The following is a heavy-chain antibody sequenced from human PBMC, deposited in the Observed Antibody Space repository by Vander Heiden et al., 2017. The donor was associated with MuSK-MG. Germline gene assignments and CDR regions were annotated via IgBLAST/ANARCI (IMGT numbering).Heavy chain of an antibody. V-gene: IGHV5-51*01. Sequence: EVQLVQSGAEVKKPGESLKISCKGSGYSFTSYWIGWVRQMPGKGLEWMGIIYPGDSDTRYSPSFQGQVTISADKSISTAYLQWSSLKASDTAMYYCARHVGNRYFDWLLYGGVDYWGQGTLVTVSS. D-gene: IGHD3-9*01. CDR3: ARHVGNRYFDWLLYGGVDY. J-gene: IGHJ4*02. CDR1: GYSFTSYW. CDR2: IYPGDSDT.